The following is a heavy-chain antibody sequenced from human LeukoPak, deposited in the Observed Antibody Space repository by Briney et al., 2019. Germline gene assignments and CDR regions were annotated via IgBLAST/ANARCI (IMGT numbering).Heavy chain of an antibody. J-gene: IGHJ3*02. CDR1: GDSVSSHY. CDR2: IYPSGTT. Sequence: PSGTLSLTCNVSGDSVSSHYWSWIRQPAGQGLEWIGRIYPSGTTTYSPSLKSRVTLSLDTSKNHFYLDLRSVTAADTAVYYCVRVFQRRRGVINAFDIWGQGTKVTVSS. D-gene: IGHD3-10*01. V-gene: IGHV4-4*07. CDR3: VRVFQRRRGVINAFDI.